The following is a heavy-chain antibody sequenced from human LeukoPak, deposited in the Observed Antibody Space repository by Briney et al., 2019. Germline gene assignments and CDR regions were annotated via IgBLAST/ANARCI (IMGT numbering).Heavy chain of an antibody. Sequence: SETLSLTCALYGGSFSGYYWSWIRQPPGKGLEWIGEINHSGSTNYNPSLKSRVTISVDTSKNQFSLKLSSVTAADTAVYYCASQPPHIAAAGQDDPWGQGTLVTVSS. J-gene: IGHJ5*02. CDR1: GGSFSGYY. V-gene: IGHV4-34*01. CDR3: ASQPPHIAAAGQDDP. CDR2: INHSGST. D-gene: IGHD6-13*01.